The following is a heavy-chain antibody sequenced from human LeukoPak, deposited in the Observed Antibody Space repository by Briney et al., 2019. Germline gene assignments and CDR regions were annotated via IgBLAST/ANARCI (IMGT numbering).Heavy chain of an antibody. Sequence: GGSLRLSCAGSGSTFSIYAMTWVRQAPGKGLEWVSGINWNGGSTGYADSVKGRFTISRDNAKNSLYLQMNSLRAEDTAVYYCAREYYDSSGYLGALDIWGQGTMVTVSS. CDR2: INWNGGST. CDR3: AREYYDSSGYLGALDI. V-gene: IGHV3-20*04. CDR1: GSTFSIYA. D-gene: IGHD3-22*01. J-gene: IGHJ3*02.